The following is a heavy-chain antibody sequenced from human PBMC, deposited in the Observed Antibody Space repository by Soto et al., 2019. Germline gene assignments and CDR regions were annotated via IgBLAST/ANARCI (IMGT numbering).Heavy chain of an antibody. CDR1: GFTFSSYS. CDR2: ISSSSSTI. Sequence: GGSLRLSCAASGFTFSSYSMNWVRQAPGKGLEWVSYISSSSSTIYYADSVKGRFTISRDNAKNSLYLQMNSLRAEDTAVYYCARGRGSSSWYMDYWGQGTLVTVSS. V-gene: IGHV3-48*01. J-gene: IGHJ4*02. CDR3: ARGRGSSSWYMDY. D-gene: IGHD6-13*01.